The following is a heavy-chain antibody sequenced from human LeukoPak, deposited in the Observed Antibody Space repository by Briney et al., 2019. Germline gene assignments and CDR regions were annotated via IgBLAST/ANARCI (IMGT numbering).Heavy chain of an antibody. CDR3: VRVSRGSSSFTFDF. CDR1: GFTFNSYW. Sequence: GGSLRLSCAASGFTFNSYWMSWVRQAPGKGLEWVANIRQGGSEKYYVDSVKGRFTISRDNAKNSLYLQMDSLRAEDTAVYYCVRVSRGSSSFTFDFWGQGTLVTVSS. D-gene: IGHD6-6*01. V-gene: IGHV3-7*01. CDR2: IRQGGSEK. J-gene: IGHJ4*02.